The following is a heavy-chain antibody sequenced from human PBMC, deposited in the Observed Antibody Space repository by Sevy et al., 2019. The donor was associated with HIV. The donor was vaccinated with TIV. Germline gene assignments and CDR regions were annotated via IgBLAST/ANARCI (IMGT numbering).Heavy chain of an antibody. V-gene: IGHV3-21*01. J-gene: IGHJ4*02. CDR2: INGISSNT. Sequence: GGSLRLSCAASGFTFSSYAMNWVRQAPGKGLEWVSSINGISSNTYYADSVKGRFTISRDNAENSLYLQMNSVRAEDSAVYYCARDLFSGGNAVHGYWGQGTLVTVSS. CDR1: GFTFSSYA. CDR3: ARDLFSGGNAVHGY. D-gene: IGHD2-15*01.